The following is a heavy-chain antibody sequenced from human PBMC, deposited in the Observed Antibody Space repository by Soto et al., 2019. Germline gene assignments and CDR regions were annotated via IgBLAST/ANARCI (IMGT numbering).Heavy chain of an antibody. CDR3: GRVKDPGVSER. CDR2: INAGKGDA. D-gene: IGHD1-1*01. Sequence: QVQLVQSGAEVRKPGASVKISCRASGFTFNTYALHWVRQAPGQTLEWMGWINAGKGDAKYSQKFQNRVTIIQDTSAPTAYMELTSLRSEDTAVYYCGRVKDPGVSERCGQGTLVTVSS. CDR1: GFTFNTYA. V-gene: IGHV1-3*01. J-gene: IGHJ4*02.